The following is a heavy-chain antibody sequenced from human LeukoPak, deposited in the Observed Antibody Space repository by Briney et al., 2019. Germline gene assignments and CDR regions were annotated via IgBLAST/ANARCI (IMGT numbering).Heavy chain of an antibody. J-gene: IGHJ6*02. V-gene: IGHV4-39*01. CDR2: ISYSGST. CDR3: ARLTGIAARPGYYYYYYGMDV. D-gene: IGHD6-6*01. CDR1: GGSISSSGYY. Sequence: PSETLSLTCTVSGGSISSSGYYWGWIRQPPGKGLEWIGSISYSGSTYYKPSLKSRVTISVDTSKKQFSLKLSSVTAADTAVYYCARLTGIAARPGYYYYYYGMDVWGQGTTVTVSS.